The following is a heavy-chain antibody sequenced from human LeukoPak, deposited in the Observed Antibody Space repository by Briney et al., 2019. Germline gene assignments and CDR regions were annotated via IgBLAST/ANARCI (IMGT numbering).Heavy chain of an antibody. D-gene: IGHD4-17*01. J-gene: IGHJ4*02. CDR1: GGSISSYY. Sequence: SETLSLTCTVSGGSISSYYWGWIRQPPGKGLEWIGSIYHSGSTYYNPSLKSRVAISVDTSKNQFSLKLSSVTAAGTAVYYCARDHSYGDYRLDYWGQGTLVTVSS. CDR3: ARDHSYGDYRLDY. V-gene: IGHV4-38-2*02. CDR2: IYHSGST.